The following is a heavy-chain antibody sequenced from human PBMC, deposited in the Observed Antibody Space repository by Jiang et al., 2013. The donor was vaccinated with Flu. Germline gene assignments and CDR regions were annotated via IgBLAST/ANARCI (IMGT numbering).Heavy chain of an antibody. J-gene: IGHJ6*02. Sequence: SQTLSLTCAISGDSVSSNSAAWNWIRQSPSRGLEWLGRTYYRSKWYNDYAVSVKSRITINPDTSKNQFSLQLNSVTPEDTAVYYCARSGRYCSSTSCYYYYGMDVWGQGTTVTVSS. CDR2: TYYRSKWYN. CDR3: ARSGRYCSSTSCYYYYGMDV. CDR1: GDSVSSNSAA. V-gene: IGHV6-1*01. D-gene: IGHD2-2*01.